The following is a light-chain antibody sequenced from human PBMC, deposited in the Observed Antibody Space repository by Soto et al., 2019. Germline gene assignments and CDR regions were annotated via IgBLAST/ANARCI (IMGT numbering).Light chain of an antibody. V-gene: IGLV1-40*01. CDR3: QSYYSSLSGWV. J-gene: IGLJ3*02. CDR1: SSNIGAGYD. CDR2: GNS. Sequence: QSVLTQPPSVSGAPGQRVTISCTGSSSNIGAGYDVHWYQQLPGTAPKLLIYGNSNRPSGVPDRFSGSKSGTSASLAITGLLDEDEADYYCQSYYSSLSGWVFGGGTKLTVL.